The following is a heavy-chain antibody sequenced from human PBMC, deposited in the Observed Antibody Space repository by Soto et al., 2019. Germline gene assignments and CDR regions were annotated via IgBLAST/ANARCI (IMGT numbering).Heavy chain of an antibody. V-gene: IGHV1-46*01. J-gene: IGHJ4*02. D-gene: IGHD3-22*01. CDR2: INPSGGST. CDR1: GYTFISYY. CDR3: ARNDNSGLDY. Sequence: ASVKVSCKASGYTFISYYMHWVRQAPGQGLEWMGMINPSGGSTSYAQKFQGRVTMTRDTSTSTVYMELSSLRSEDTAVYHCARNDNSGLDYWGQGTLVTVSS.